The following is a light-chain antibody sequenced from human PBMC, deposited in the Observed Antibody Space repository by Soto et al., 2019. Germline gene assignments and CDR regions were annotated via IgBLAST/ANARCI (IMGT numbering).Light chain of an antibody. Sequence: QSVLTQPPSASGSPGQSVTISCTGTSSDVGGYNYVSWYQQHPGKAPKLMIYEVSKRPSGVPDRFSGSKSGNTASLTASGLQAEDEADYYCSSYAGSNNLGFGGGTQLTVL. CDR1: SSDVGGYNY. CDR2: EVS. V-gene: IGLV2-8*01. CDR3: SSYAGSNNLG. J-gene: IGLJ2*01.